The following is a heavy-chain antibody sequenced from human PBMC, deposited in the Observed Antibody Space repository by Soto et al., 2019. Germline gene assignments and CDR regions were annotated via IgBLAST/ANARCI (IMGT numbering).Heavy chain of an antibody. V-gene: IGHV1-18*01. D-gene: IGHD3-10*01. CDR2: ISTYTGNT. Sequence: QVHLVQSGAEVKNPGASVKVSCKASGYTFTNYDINWVRQAPGQGLEWMGWISTYTGNTHYAQKLQGRVTMTTDTSTSTAYMELRSLSSDATAVYYCARGYYYGAGRPTPGGMDVWGQRTTVTVA. CDR3: ARGYYYGAGRPTPGGMDV. CDR1: GYTFTNYD. J-gene: IGHJ6*02.